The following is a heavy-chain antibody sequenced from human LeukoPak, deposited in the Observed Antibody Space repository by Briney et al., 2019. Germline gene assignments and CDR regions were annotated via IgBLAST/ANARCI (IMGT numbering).Heavy chain of an antibody. D-gene: IGHD3-10*01. CDR2: IGGSGGST. V-gene: IGHV3-23*01. CDR1: GFTFSSYA. Sequence: GGSLRLSCAASGFTFSSYAMSWVRQAPGKGLEWVSAIGGSGGSTYYADSVKGRFTISRDNSKNTLYLQMNSLRAEDTAVYYCAKDFGYYYGSGSYYTHWGQGTLVTVSS. CDR3: AKDFGYYYGSGSYYTH. J-gene: IGHJ4*02.